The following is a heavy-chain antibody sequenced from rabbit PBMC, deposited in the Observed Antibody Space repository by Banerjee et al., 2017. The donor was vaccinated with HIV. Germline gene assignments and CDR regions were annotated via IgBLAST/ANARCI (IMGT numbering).Heavy chain of an antibody. Sequence: QEQLEESGGDLVKPEGSLTLTCTPSGFSFSSSYYMCWVRQAPGKGLEWIACTYAGSSGITYYASWVNGRFTISSHNAQNTLYLQLNSLTAADTATYFCARVSVLVMVIYYFNLWGQGTLVTVS. J-gene: IGHJ4*01. CDR3: ARVSVLVMVIYYFNL. CDR1: GFSFSSSYY. D-gene: IGHD6-1*01. CDR2: TYAGSSGIT. V-gene: IGHV1S45*01.